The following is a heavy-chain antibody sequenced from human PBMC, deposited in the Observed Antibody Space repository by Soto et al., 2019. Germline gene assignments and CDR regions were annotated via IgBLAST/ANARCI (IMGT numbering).Heavy chain of an antibody. CDR2: ISSRSSYT. Sequence: PGGSLRLSCAASGFTFSDYYMSWIRQAPGKGLEWVSNISSRSSYTNYADSVKGRFTISRDNAKNTLYLQMNRLRADDTAVYYCARDHSLGGYSYGKFDCWDQGTLVTVSS. J-gene: IGHJ4*02. V-gene: IGHV3-11*06. CDR3: ARDHSLGGYSYGKFDC. CDR1: GFTFSDYY. D-gene: IGHD5-18*01.